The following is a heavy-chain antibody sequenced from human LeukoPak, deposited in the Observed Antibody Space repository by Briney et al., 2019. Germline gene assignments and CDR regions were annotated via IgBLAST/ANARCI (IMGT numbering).Heavy chain of an antibody. Sequence: PSETLSLTCTVSGGSISSSSYYWGWIRQPPGKGLEWIGSIYYSGSTYYNPSLKSRVTISVDTSKNQFSLKLSSVTAADTAVYYCARVYDSSGYYRDYWGQGTLVTVSS. V-gene: IGHV4-39*01. CDR3: ARVYDSSGYYRDY. CDR1: GGSISSSSYY. J-gene: IGHJ4*02. CDR2: IYYSGST. D-gene: IGHD3-22*01.